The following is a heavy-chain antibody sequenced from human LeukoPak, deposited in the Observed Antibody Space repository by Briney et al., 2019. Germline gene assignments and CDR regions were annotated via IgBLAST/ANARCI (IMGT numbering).Heavy chain of an antibody. Sequence: SETLSLTCAVYGESFSGYYWSWIRQPPGKGLKWIGEINHSGSTNYNPSLKSRVTISVDTSKNQFSLKLSSVTAADTAVYYCARAGLRAVAGRGIDYWGQGTLVTVSS. V-gene: IGHV4-34*01. J-gene: IGHJ4*02. D-gene: IGHD6-19*01. CDR2: INHSGST. CDR3: ARAGLRAVAGRGIDY. CDR1: GESFSGYY.